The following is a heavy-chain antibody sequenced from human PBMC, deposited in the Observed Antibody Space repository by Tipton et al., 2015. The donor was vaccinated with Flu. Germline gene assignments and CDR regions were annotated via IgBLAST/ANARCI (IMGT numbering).Heavy chain of an antibody. Sequence: SLRLSRAASAFTFSSYAMHWVRQAPGKGLEWVAVISYDGSNKYYADSVKGRFTISRDNSKNTLFLQMNSLRAEDTALYYCARGGFCINGLCYNLPFSDYWGQGTLVTVSS. CDR2: ISYDGSNK. D-gene: IGHD2-8*01. V-gene: IGHV3-30-3*01. CDR1: AFTFSSYA. CDR3: ARGGFCINGLCYNLPFSDY. J-gene: IGHJ4*02.